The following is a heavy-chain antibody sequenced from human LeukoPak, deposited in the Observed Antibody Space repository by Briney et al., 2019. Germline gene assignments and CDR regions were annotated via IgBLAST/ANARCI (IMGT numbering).Heavy chain of an antibody. J-gene: IGHJ4*02. Sequence: PSETLSLTCTVSGGSISTSSYYWGWVRQPPGKGLEWIGNIFYSGSTYYSPSLKSRVTISLDTSRNQFSLRLTSVTAADTAVYYRVTSVTVTFTPPAYWGRGALVTVSS. D-gene: IGHD3-16*02. CDR2: IFYSGST. CDR3: VTSVTVTFTPPAY. CDR1: GGSISTSSYY. V-gene: IGHV4-39*07.